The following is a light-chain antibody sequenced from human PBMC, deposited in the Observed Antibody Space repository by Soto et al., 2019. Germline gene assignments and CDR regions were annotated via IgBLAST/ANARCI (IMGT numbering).Light chain of an antibody. V-gene: IGKV1-39*01. CDR2: AAS. CDR3: QQSYSTPPT. J-gene: IGKJ2*01. Sequence: DIQMTQSPSSLSASVGDRVTITCRASQSISSYLNWYQQKPGKAAKLLIYAASSLKSGVPSRFSGSGSGTDFTLTISSLQPEEVATYYCQQSYSTPPTFGQGTKLEIK. CDR1: QSISSY.